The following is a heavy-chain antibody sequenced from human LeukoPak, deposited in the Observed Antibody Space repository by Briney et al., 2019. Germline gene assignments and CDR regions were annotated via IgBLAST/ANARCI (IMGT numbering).Heavy chain of an antibody. D-gene: IGHD3-22*01. J-gene: IGHJ4*02. CDR2: ISSSGSTI. CDR1: GFTFSSYA. Sequence: GGSLRLSCAASGFTFSSYAMSWVRQAPRKGLEWVSYISSSGSTIYYADSVKGRFTISRDNAKNSLYLQMNSLRAEDTAVYYCAREEYYDSSGYSPFNYWGQGTLVTVSS. CDR3: AREEYYDSSGYSPFNY. V-gene: IGHV3-48*03.